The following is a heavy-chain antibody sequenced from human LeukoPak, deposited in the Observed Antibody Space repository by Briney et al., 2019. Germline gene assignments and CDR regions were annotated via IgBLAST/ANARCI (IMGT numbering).Heavy chain of an antibody. D-gene: IGHD3-10*01. CDR3: ATGSSRYYYYMDV. V-gene: IGHV4-39*01. CDR2: IYFSGNT. Sequence: PSETLSLTCTVSGGSIRSNSYYWGWIRQPPGKGLEWIGSIYFSGNTYDNPSLKSRVTISVDTSKNQFSLKLSSVTAADTAVYYCATGSSRYYYYMDVWGKGTTVTVSS. J-gene: IGHJ6*03. CDR1: GGSIRSNSYY.